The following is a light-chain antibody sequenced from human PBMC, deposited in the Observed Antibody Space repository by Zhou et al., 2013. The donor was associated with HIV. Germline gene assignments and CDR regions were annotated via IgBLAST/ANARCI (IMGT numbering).Light chain of an antibody. CDR3: QHTFTTPIT. V-gene: IGKV1-39*01. J-gene: IGKJ4*01. CDR1: QSISAF. Sequence: DIQMTQSPSSLSASVGDSVTITCRASQSISAFLNWYQQKPGKAPKLLIYAASSLQSGVPSRFSGSGSGTDFTLTITTLQPEDFATYYCQHTFTTPITFGGGTRVEIK. CDR2: AAS.